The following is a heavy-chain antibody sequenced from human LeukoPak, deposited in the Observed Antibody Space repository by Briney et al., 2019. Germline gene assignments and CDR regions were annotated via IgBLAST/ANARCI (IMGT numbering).Heavy chain of an antibody. CDR1: GGSISSYY. D-gene: IGHD2-2*01. Sequence: SETLSLTCTVSGGSISSYYWSWIRQPPGKGLEWIGYIYYSGSTNYNPSLKSRVTISVDTSKNQFSLKLSSVTAADTAVYYCAREARWVVPAHISAGYYYMDVWGKGTTVTVSS. CDR3: AREARWVVPAHISAGYYYMDV. V-gene: IGHV4-59*01. CDR2: IYYSGST. J-gene: IGHJ6*03.